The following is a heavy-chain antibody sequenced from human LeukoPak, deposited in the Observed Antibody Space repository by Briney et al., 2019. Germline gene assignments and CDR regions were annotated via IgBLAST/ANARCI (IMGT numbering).Heavy chain of an antibody. Sequence: SETLSLTCTVSGGSISSYYWSWIRRPAGKGLEWIGHIYSSGSTNYNPSLKSRVTMSVDTSKNQFSLKLSSVTAADTAVYYCARGVDTAMVSGGYNWFDPWGQGTLVTVSS. CDR1: GGSISSYY. CDR2: IYSSGST. J-gene: IGHJ5*02. D-gene: IGHD5-18*01. CDR3: ARGVDTAMVSGGYNWFDP. V-gene: IGHV4-4*07.